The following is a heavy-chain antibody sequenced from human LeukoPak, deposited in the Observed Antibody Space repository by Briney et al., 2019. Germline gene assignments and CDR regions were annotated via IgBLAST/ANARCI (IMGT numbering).Heavy chain of an antibody. CDR2: IYHSGST. D-gene: IGHD3-10*01. CDR3: ARVGGGLYFDY. Sequence: SETLSLTCAVYGGSFSGYSWSWIRQPPGKGLEWIGYIYHSGSTYYNPSLKSRVTISVDRSKNQFSLKLSSVTAADTAVYYCARVGGGLYFDYWGQGTLVTVSS. J-gene: IGHJ4*02. CDR1: GGSFSGYS. V-gene: IGHV4-30-2*01.